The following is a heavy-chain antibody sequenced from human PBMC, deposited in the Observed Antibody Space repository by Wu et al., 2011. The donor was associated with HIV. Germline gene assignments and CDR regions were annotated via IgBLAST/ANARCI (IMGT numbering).Heavy chain of an antibody. Sequence: QVQLVQSGAEVYKPGASVKVSCKASGYPFTDYYLHWVRQAPGQGLEWMGWINPDSGDTNFAQKFQGRVTMTRDTSISTAYMELSRLRSDDTAVYYCARAGTYCSGGSCFPSEYWGQGTLVTVSS. D-gene: IGHD2-15*01. V-gene: IGHV1-2*02. J-gene: IGHJ4*02. CDR3: ARAGTYCSGGSCFPSEY. CDR1: GYPFTDYY. CDR2: INPDSGDT.